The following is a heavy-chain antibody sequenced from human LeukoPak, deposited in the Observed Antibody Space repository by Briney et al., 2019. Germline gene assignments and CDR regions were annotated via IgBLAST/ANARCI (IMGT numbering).Heavy chain of an antibody. CDR3: AREGGISRFFDY. Sequence: SVKVSCKASGGTFSSYAISWVRQAPGQGLEWMGGIIPIFGTANYAQKFQGRVTITADESTSTAYMELSSLRSEDTAVYYCAREGGISRFFDYWGQGTLVTVSS. V-gene: IGHV1-69*13. CDR2: IIPIFGTA. J-gene: IGHJ4*02. CDR1: GGTFSSYA. D-gene: IGHD2/OR15-2a*01.